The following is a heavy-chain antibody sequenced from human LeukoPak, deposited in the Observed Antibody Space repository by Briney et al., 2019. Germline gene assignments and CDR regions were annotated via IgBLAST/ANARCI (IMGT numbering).Heavy chain of an antibody. D-gene: IGHD4-17*01. V-gene: IGHV3-48*03. CDR1: GFTFSNYE. J-gene: IGHJ4*02. Sequence: PGGSLRLSSAASGFTFSNYEMNWVRQAPGKGLEWVSYISSSGSTIFYADSVKGRFTISRDNAKNSLYLQMNSPRAEDTAVFYCAKQNESGDNTDWGQGTLVTVPS. CDR3: AKQNESGDNTD. CDR2: ISSSGSTI.